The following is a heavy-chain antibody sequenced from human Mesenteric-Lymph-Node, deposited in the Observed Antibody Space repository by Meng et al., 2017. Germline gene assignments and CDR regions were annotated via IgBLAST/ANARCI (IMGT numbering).Heavy chain of an antibody. V-gene: IGHV3-74*01. CDR3: ARDKGGDHSFDY. CDR2: INSDGYYT. Sequence: GESLKISCAASGFTFSRSWMHWVRQPPGKGPVWVARINSDGYYTNYADSVKGRFTISRDNAKSTLSLQMNSLRAEDTAVYHCARDKGGDHSFDYWGQGTLVTVSP. D-gene: IGHD4-17*01. CDR1: GFTFSRSW. J-gene: IGHJ4*02.